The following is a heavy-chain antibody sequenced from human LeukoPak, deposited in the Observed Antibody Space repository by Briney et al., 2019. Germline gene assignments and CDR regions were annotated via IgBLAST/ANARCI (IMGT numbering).Heavy chain of an antibody. CDR2: INKSGDYT. V-gene: IGHV3-23*01. Sequence: GGSLRLSCAASGFTLSSYAMTWVRQAPGKGLEWVSTINKSGDYTYYADSVKGRFTISRDNSKNTLYLQMNSLRAEDTAVYYCARDLDYWGQGTLVTVSS. CDR1: GFTLSSYA. J-gene: IGHJ4*02. CDR3: ARDLDY.